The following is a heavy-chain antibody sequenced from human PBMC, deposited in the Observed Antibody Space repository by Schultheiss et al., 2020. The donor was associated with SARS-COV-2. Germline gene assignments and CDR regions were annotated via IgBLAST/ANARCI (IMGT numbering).Heavy chain of an antibody. CDR2: IYPSDSDT. Sequence: GGSLRLSCKGSGYRFTNYWIGWVRQMPGKGLEWMGIIYPSDSDTRYSPSFQGQVTISADKSTSTTYLQWSSPRASDTAMYYCARHHCISTSCEGGIDYWGQGSLVTVSS. CDR1: GYRFTNYW. D-gene: IGHD2-2*01. J-gene: IGHJ4*02. V-gene: IGHV5-51*01. CDR3: ARHHCISTSCEGGIDY.